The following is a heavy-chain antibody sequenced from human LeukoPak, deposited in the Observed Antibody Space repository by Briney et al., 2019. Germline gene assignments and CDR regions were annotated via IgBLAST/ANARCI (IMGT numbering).Heavy chain of an antibody. Sequence: GASVKVSCKVSGYTLTELSMHWVRQAPGEGLEWMGGFDPEDGETIYAQKFQGRVTMTEDTSTDTAYMELSSLRSEDTAVYYCATARSYGDYFDYWGQGTLVTVSS. J-gene: IGHJ4*02. CDR1: GYTLTELS. CDR2: FDPEDGET. D-gene: IGHD5-18*01. V-gene: IGHV1-24*01. CDR3: ATARSYGDYFDY.